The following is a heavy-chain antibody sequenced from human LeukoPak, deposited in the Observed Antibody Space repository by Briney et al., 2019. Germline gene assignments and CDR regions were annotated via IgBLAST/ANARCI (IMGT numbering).Heavy chain of an antibody. V-gene: IGHV3-23*01. Sequence: GGSLRLSCAASGFTFSSYAMSWVRQAPGKGLEWVSAISGSGGSTYYADSVKGRFTISRDNSKNTLYLQMNSLRAEDTAVYYCAKDRWDIVLMVYANFDYWGQGTLVTVSS. CDR3: AKDRWDIVLMVYANFDY. J-gene: IGHJ4*02. CDR1: GFTFSSYA. CDR2: ISGSGGST. D-gene: IGHD2-8*01.